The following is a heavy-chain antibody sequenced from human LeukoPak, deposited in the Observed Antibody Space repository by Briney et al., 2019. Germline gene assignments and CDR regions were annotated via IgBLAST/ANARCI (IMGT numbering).Heavy chain of an antibody. Sequence: PGGSLRLSCAASGFTVSSNYMGWVRQAPGKGLEWVSIIYSGGTTYYAESVKGRFTISRDNSKNTVYLQMNSLRAEDTAVYYCARDIGTVSTAWDSWGQGTLVTVSS. D-gene: IGHD4-11*01. CDR2: IYSGGTT. V-gene: IGHV3-53*01. J-gene: IGHJ4*02. CDR3: ARDIGTVSTAWDS. CDR1: GFTVSSNY.